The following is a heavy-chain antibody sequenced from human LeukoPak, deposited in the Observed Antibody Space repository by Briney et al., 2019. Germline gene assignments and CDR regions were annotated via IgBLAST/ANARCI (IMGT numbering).Heavy chain of an antibody. CDR3: ARRVYYGSGTSQYYFDY. J-gene: IGHJ4*02. Sequence: GGSLRLSCTASGFTFSTYAMTWVRQAPGKGLDWVSAIGASGADTYYADSAKGRFTISRDNAKNSLYLQMNSLRAEDTAVYYCARRVYYGSGTSQYYFDYWGQGTLVTVSS. CDR2: IGASGADT. V-gene: IGHV3-23*01. D-gene: IGHD3-10*01. CDR1: GFTFSTYA.